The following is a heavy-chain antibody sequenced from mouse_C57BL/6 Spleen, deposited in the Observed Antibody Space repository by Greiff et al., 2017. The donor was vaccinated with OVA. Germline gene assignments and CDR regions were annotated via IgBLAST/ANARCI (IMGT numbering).Heavy chain of an antibody. CDR3: ARKAEPSMDY. J-gene: IGHJ4*01. CDR1: GFSLSTSGMG. CDR2: IYWDDDK. V-gene: IGHV8-12*01. Sequence: QVTLKESGPGILQSSQTLSLTCSFSGFSLSTSGMGVSWIRQPSGKGLEWLAHIYWDDDKRYHTSLTRRLTISKYTSRNQVFLKSTSVYTADTATYYCARKAEPSMDYWGQGTSVTVSS.